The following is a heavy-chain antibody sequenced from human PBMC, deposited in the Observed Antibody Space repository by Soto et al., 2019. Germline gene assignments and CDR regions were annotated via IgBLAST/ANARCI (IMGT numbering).Heavy chain of an antibody. CDR1: GFTFSSYA. CDR2: ISGSGGST. V-gene: IGHV3-23*01. Sequence: GGSLRLSCAASGFTFSSYAMSWVRQAPGKGLEWVSAISGSGGSTYYADSVKGRFTISRDNSKNTLYLQLNGLRAEDTAVYYCAKDVVSGLLAYYYGMDVWGQGTTVTVSS. CDR3: AKDVVSGLLAYYYGMDV. J-gene: IGHJ6*02. D-gene: IGHD2-21*01.